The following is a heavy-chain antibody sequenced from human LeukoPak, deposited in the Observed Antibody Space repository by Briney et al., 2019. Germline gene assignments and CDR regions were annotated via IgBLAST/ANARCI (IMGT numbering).Heavy chain of an antibody. D-gene: IGHD6-19*01. J-gene: IGHJ4*02. CDR1: GYTFTGYY. Sequence: ASVKVSCKASGYTFTGYYMHWVGQAPGQGLEWMGWINPNSGGTNYAQKFQGRVTMTRNTSISTAYMELSRLRSDDTAVYYCARDRHSSGWSDGYYFDYWGQGTLVTVSS. V-gene: IGHV1-2*02. CDR2: INPNSGGT. CDR3: ARDRHSSGWSDGYYFDY.